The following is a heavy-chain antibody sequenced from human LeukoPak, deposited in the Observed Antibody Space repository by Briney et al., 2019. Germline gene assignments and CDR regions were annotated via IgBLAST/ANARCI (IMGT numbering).Heavy chain of an antibody. V-gene: IGHV4-38-2*02. CDR1: GYSISSGYY. Sequence: TSETLSLTCTVSGYSISSGYYWGWIRQPPGKGLEWIGSIYHSGSTYYNPSLKSRVTMSLDTSKNQFSLRLRSVTAADTAVYYCARGQARLAWFDPWGQGTLVTVSS. D-gene: IGHD6-19*01. CDR3: ARGQARLAWFDP. J-gene: IGHJ5*02. CDR2: IYHSGST.